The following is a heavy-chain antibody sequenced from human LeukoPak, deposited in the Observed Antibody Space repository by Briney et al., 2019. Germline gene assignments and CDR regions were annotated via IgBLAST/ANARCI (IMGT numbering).Heavy chain of an antibody. CDR1: GGSFSDYS. CDR3: ARSPWAYYADFWYFDL. V-gene: IGHV4-34*01. Sequence: SETLSLTCAVSGGSFSDYSWSWIRQPPGKGPEWIGDINHSGNTNYNPSLKSRATISVDTSKKQFSLKVTSVSAADSAVYYCARSPWAYYADFWYFDLWGRGTLVTVSS. D-gene: IGHD3-10*01. J-gene: IGHJ2*01. CDR2: INHSGNT.